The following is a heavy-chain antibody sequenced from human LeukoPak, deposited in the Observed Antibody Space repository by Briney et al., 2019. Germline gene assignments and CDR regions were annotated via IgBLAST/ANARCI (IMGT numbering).Heavy chain of an antibody. D-gene: IGHD4-17*01. CDR2: IGGSGLYT. CDR1: EFTFGSYA. J-gene: IGHJ3*01. Sequence: PGGSLRLTCVGSEFTFGSYAMTWVRLAPGKGLEWVASIGGSGLYTNYADSVRGRFTVSRDNSKNTLYLQMNSLRSEDTAVYYYGRDPNGDYVGAFEFWGQGTMVSVSS. V-gene: IGHV3-23*01. CDR3: GRDPNGDYVGAFEF.